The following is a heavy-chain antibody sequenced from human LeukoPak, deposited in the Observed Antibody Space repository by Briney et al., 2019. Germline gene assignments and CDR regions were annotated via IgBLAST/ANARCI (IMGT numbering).Heavy chain of an antibody. V-gene: IGHV1-2*02. J-gene: IGHJ6*03. D-gene: IGHD5-18*01. Sequence: ASVKVSCKASGYTFTGYYMHWVRQAPGQGLEWMVWINPNSGGTNYAQKFQGRVTMTRDTSISTAYMELSRLRSDDTAVYYCARGADTAMVIVYYYYYMDVWGKGTTVTVSS. CDR3: ARGADTAMVIVYYYYYMDV. CDR1: GYTFTGYY. CDR2: INPNSGGT.